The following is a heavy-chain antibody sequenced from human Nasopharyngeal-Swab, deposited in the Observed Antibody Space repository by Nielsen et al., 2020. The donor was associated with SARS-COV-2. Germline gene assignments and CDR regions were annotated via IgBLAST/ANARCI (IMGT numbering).Heavy chain of an antibody. J-gene: IGHJ5*02. V-gene: IGHV1-18*01. D-gene: IGHD3-10*01. CDR3: ARDGSGTWFDP. Sequence: ASVKVSCKASSYPFPSYGINWARQAPGQGLEWVGWINVYNGHTKFAQKLQDRVTMTTDTSTSTAYMELRSLESGDTAVYYCARDGSGTWFDPWGQGTLVTVSS. CDR1: SYPFPSYG. CDR2: INVYNGHT.